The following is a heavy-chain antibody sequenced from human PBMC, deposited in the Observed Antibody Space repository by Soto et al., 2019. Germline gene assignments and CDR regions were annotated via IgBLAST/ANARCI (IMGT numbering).Heavy chain of an antibody. J-gene: IGHJ4*01. CDR1: GGSINGYY. CDR3: ARHYGSGTYPLDY. D-gene: IGHD3-10*01. V-gene: IGHV4-59*08. Sequence: SETLSLTCTVSGGSINGYYWSWIRQPPGKGLEWIGYIYYGGSVQYSPSLRGRVTMSVETSQNQFSLRLNSVTAADTAVYYCARHYGSGTYPLDYWGHGTLVTVS. CDR2: IYYGGSV.